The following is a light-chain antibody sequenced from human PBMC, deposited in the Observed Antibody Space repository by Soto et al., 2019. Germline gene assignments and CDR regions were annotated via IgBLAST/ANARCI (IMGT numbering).Light chain of an antibody. V-gene: IGKV3-15*01. CDR2: AAS. J-gene: IGKJ2*01. Sequence: EIILTQSPVTLSASPGERATLSCRAIQSLNNDLAMYQHKPGQSPRLLIYAASSRATGVPDRFSGSGSGTEFTLTISGMQSEDFAVYYCNQYNDWRQYTFGQGTRL. CDR1: QSLNND. CDR3: NQYNDWRQYT.